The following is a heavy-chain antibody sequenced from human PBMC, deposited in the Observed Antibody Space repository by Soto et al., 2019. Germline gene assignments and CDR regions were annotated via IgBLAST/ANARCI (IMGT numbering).Heavy chain of an antibody. D-gene: IGHD4-4*01. Sequence: EVQLVESGGGLVKPGGSLRLSCAASGFTFNNAWMNWVRQAPGKGLEWVGRIRSKADGGTTDYAASVKDRFTISRDDSKNTLHLQMNSLKIEDTAVYYCTTETDYSNYFDYWGQGTLVTVSS. CDR3: TTETDYSNYFDY. V-gene: IGHV3-15*07. CDR2: IRSKADGGTT. J-gene: IGHJ4*02. CDR1: GFTFNNAW.